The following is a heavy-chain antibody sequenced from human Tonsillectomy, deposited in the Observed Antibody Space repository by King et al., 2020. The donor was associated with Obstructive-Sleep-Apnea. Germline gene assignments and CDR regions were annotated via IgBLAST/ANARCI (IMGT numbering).Heavy chain of an antibody. CDR3: GREGWITMVRGVIIHDYFDY. J-gene: IGHJ4*02. CDR1: GFTFSSYW. Sequence: QLVQSGGGLVQPGGSLRLSCAASGFTFSSYWMSWVRQAPRKGLEWVANIKQDGSEKYYVGSVKGRFTISRDNAKNSLYLQMNSLRAEDTAGYYCGREGWITMVRGVIIHDYFDYWGQGTLVTVSS. D-gene: IGHD3-10*01. V-gene: IGHV3-7*01. CDR2: IKQDGSEK.